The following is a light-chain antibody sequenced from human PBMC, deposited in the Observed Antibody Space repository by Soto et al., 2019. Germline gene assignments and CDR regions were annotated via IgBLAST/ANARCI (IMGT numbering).Light chain of an antibody. CDR3: SSYTTRSVV. J-gene: IGLJ2*01. CDR1: SSDVGGYNS. Sequence: QSVLTQPASVSGSPGQSITISCTGISSDVGGYNSVSWYQQYPGKATKLIIYDVSNRPSGVSSRFSGSKSGNTASLTISGLQADDEAYYYCSSYTTRSVVFGGGTKVTVL. CDR2: DVS. V-gene: IGLV2-14*01.